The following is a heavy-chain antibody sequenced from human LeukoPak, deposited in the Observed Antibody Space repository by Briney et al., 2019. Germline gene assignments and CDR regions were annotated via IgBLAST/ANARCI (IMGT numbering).Heavy chain of an antibody. CDR3: ARDGGGYSGSLFGY. D-gene: IGHD1-26*01. CDR1: GGSISSSSYY. CDR2: IYYSGST. Sequence: SETLSLTCTVSGGSISSSSYYWGWIRQPPGKGLEWIGSIYYSGSTYYDPSLKSRVTISVDTSKNQFSLKLSSVTAADTAVYYCARDGGGYSGSLFGYWGQGTLVIVSS. J-gene: IGHJ4*02. V-gene: IGHV4-39*07.